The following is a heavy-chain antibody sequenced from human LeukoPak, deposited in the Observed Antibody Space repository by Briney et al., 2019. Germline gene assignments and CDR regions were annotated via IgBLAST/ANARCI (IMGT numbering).Heavy chain of an antibody. Sequence: PGGSLRLSCAASGFTVSSNEMSWVRQAPGKGLEWVSSISGGSTYYADSRKGRFTISRDNSKNTLHLQMNSLRAEDTAVYYRLEGPNCSSISCYSYYFDYWGQGTLVTVSS. J-gene: IGHJ4*02. CDR3: LEGPNCSSISCYSYYFDY. CDR2: ISGGST. D-gene: IGHD2-2*01. V-gene: IGHV3-38-3*01. CDR1: GFTVSSNE.